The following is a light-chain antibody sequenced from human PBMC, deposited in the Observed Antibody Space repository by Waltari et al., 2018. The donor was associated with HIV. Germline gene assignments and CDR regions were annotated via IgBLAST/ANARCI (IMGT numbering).Light chain of an antibody. Sequence: QLVLTQSPSASASLGASVKLTCTLSSGHSSYAIAWHQQQPEKGPRYLMKLNSDGSHSKGDGIPDRFSGSSSGAERYLTISSLQSEDEADYYCQTWGTGIQWGFGGGTKLTVL. CDR1: SGHSSYA. CDR2: LNSDGSH. J-gene: IGLJ2*01. CDR3: QTWGTGIQWG. V-gene: IGLV4-69*01.